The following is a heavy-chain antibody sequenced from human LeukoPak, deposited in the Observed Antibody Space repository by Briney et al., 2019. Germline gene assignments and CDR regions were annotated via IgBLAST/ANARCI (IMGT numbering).Heavy chain of an antibody. D-gene: IGHD3-22*01. CDR2: IYHSGST. J-gene: IGHJ4*02. CDR1: GGSFSGYY. CDR3: ARGYYDSSGHDY. Sequence: PSETLSLTCAVYGGSFSGYYWGWIRQPPGKGLEWIGSIYHSGSTYYNPSLKSRVTISVDTSKNQFSLKLSSVTAADTAVYYCARGYYDSSGHDYWGQGTLVTVSS. V-gene: IGHV4-38-2*01.